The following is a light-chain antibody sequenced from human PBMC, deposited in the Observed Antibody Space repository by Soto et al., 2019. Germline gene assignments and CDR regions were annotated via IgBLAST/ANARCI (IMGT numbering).Light chain of an antibody. Sequence: EIVLTQAPGTLSLSPGERATLSCRASQSVSSNLAWYQQKPGQAPRLLIYGASTRATGIPARFSGSGSGTEFTLTISSLQSEDFAVHYCQQYNNWPPLTFGQGTRLEIK. J-gene: IGKJ5*01. CDR1: QSVSSN. CDR2: GAS. CDR3: QQYNNWPPLT. V-gene: IGKV3D-15*01.